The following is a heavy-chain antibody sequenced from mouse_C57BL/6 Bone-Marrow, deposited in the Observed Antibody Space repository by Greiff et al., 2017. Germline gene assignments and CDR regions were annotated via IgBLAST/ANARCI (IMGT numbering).Heavy chain of an antibody. CDR2: IYPRDGST. D-gene: IGHD1-1*01. Sequence: VKLQESGPELVKPGASVKLSCKASGYTFTSYDINWVKQRPGQGLEWIGWIYPRDGSTKYNEKFKGKATLTVDTSSSTAYMELHSLTSEDSAVYFCGRLEFDGSSGYWYFDVWGTGTTVTVSS. J-gene: IGHJ1*03. V-gene: IGHV1-85*01. CDR3: GRLEFDGSSGYWYFDV. CDR1: GYTFTSYD.